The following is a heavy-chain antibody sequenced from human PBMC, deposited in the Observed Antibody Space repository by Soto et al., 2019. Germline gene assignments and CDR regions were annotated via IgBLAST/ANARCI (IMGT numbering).Heavy chain of an antibody. Sequence: QVPLVQSGAEVKKPGASVKVSCKASGYTFTSYAMHWVRQAPGQRLEWMGWINAGNGNTKYSQKFQGRVTITRDTSASTAYMELSSLRSEDTAVYYCARDRTLWFGESGAFDIWGQGTMVTVSS. D-gene: IGHD3-10*01. CDR1: GYTFTSYA. J-gene: IGHJ3*02. V-gene: IGHV1-3*01. CDR2: INAGNGNT. CDR3: ARDRTLWFGESGAFDI.